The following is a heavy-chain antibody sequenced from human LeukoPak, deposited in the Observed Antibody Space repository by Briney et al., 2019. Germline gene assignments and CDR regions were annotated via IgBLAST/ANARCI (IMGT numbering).Heavy chain of an antibody. J-gene: IGHJ4*02. V-gene: IGHV4-4*09. Sequence: PSETLSLTCTVSGGSISSYYWSWIRQPPGKGLEWIGYIYTSGSTNYNPSLKSRVTISVDTSKNQFSLKLSSVTAADTAMYYCARQGSSSPFDYWGQGTLVTVSS. CDR2: IYTSGST. CDR3: ARQGSSSPFDY. D-gene: IGHD6-6*01. CDR1: GGSISSYY.